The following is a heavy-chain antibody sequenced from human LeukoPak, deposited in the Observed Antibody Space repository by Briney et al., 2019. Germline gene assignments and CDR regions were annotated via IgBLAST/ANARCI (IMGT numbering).Heavy chain of an antibody. V-gene: IGHV4-61*01. CDR2: IYYSGST. CDR1: GGSISSSSYY. D-gene: IGHD3-3*01. J-gene: IGHJ4*02. Sequence: SETLSLTCTVSGGSISSSSYYWSWIRQPPGKGLEWIGYIYYSGSTNYNPSLKSRVTISVDTSKNQFSLKLSSVTAADTAVYYCARGARFMDYWGQGTLVTVSS. CDR3: ARGARFMDY.